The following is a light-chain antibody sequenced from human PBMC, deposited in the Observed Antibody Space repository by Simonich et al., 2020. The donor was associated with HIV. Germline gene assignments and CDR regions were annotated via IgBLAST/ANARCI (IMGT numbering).Light chain of an antibody. V-gene: IGLV2-23*01. Sequence: QSALTQPASVSGSPGQSITISCTGSSSDVGKYNLVSWYQQRPGKATKVMIYEANKRPSGVSNRFSGSNSGNTATLTISGLQAEDEADYFCCSYVGSTTFWVFGGGTKLTVL. CDR2: EAN. CDR3: CSYVGSTTFWV. J-gene: IGLJ3*02. CDR1: SSDVGKYNL.